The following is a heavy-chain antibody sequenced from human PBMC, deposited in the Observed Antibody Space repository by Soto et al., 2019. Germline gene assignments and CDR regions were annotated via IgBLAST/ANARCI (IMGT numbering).Heavy chain of an antibody. V-gene: IGHV6-1*01. Sequence: PSQTLSLTCDISVDSVSANSAAWNWIRLSPSRGLEWLGRTYYRSKWFNDYAVSVKSRITINSDTSKNQFSLQLKSVTPEDTAVYFCARETVMVSFITTYAFDIWGQGTLVTVSS. CDR3: ARETVMVSFITTYAFDI. CDR1: VDSVSANSAA. CDR2: TYYRSKWFN. D-gene: IGHD3-22*01. J-gene: IGHJ3*02.